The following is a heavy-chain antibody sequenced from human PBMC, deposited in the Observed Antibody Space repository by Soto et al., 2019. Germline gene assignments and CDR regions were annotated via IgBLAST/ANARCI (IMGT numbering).Heavy chain of an antibody. J-gene: IGHJ4*02. CDR1: GFTFSSYG. CDR2: ISYDGSNK. Sequence: GGSLRLSCAASGFTFSSYGMHWVRQAPGKGLEWVAVISYDGSNKYYADSVKGRFTISRDNSKNTLYLQMNSLRAEDTAVYYCAKGRLSWELLLSFDYWGQGTLVTVSS. V-gene: IGHV3-30*18. CDR3: AKGRLSWELLLSFDY. D-gene: IGHD1-26*01.